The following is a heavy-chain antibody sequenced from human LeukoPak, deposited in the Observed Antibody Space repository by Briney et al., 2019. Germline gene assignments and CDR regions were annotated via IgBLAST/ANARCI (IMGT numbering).Heavy chain of an antibody. V-gene: IGHV4-39*01. CDR3: ARAFGAPAGSLDF. Sequence: SDTLSLTCAVSGGTISIGSNYWGWIRQSPRTGLEWIGNVLYNGKTCYNPSLRGRVTISVETLKSQFSLKLTSVIASDTAVYYCARAFGAPAGSLDFWGQGILVTVSS. D-gene: IGHD3-16*01. CDR2: VLYNGKT. CDR1: GGTISIGSNY. J-gene: IGHJ4*02.